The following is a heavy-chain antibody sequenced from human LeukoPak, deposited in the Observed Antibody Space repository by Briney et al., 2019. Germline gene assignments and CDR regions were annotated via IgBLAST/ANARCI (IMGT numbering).Heavy chain of an antibody. J-gene: IGHJ3*02. CDR1: GYTLTGYY. D-gene: IGHD6-19*01. V-gene: IGHV1-2*02. CDR2: INPSSGAT. CDR3: ETFGDIIGWVDDFYI. Sequence: ASVKLSCTAAGYTLTGYYINWERQAPGQRLEWMGWINPSSGATNYAQKFQGRVTMTRDTSISTAYMEMSRLRSDATPVYYCETFGDIIGWVDDFYIPGQGAMVTVSS.